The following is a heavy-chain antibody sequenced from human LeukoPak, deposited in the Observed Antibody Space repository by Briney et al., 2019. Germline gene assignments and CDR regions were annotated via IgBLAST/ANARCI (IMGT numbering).Heavy chain of an antibody. CDR3: AKTGIAAADPDAFDI. CDR2: IKSKADGGTA. Sequence: GGSLRLSCAASGFTFSNAWMSWVRQAPGKGLEWVGRIKSKADGGTADYASPLQGRFTISRDDSTSTLYLQLNSLKTEDTAVYYCAKTGIAAADPDAFDIWGQGTMVTVSS. V-gene: IGHV3-15*01. J-gene: IGHJ3*02. D-gene: IGHD6-13*01. CDR1: GFTFSNAW.